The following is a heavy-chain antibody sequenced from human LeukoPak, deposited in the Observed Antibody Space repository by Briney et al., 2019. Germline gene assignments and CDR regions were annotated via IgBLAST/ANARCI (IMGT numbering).Heavy chain of an antibody. CDR3: ARGRSGAGNSFDY. J-gene: IGHJ4*02. Sequence: GGSLRPSCEASAFTLSTYWMHWVRQAPGKGLVWVSRINSVGSSTNYADSVKGRFTISRDNAKNTLYLQMNSLRTEDTALYYCARGRSGAGNSFDYWGQGILVTVSS. D-gene: IGHD2-8*02. CDR2: INSVGSST. CDR1: AFTLSTYW. V-gene: IGHV3-74*01.